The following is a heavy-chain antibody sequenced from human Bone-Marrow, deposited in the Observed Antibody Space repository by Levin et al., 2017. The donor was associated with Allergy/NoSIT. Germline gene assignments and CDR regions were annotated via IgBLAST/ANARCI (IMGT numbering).Heavy chain of an antibody. CDR2: IKSKADYGTR. CDR3: AKDYSGTYAGFES. D-gene: IGHD1-26*01. J-gene: IGHJ4*02. CDR1: GFNFSSAW. V-gene: IGHV3-15*01. Sequence: PGGSLRLSCAASGFNFSSAWMTWVRQAPGKGLEWVGRIKSKADYGTRDYAAPVKGRFTISRDDSETTLYLQMKNLQPEDTGLYYCAKDYSGTYAGFESWGQGTLVTVSS.